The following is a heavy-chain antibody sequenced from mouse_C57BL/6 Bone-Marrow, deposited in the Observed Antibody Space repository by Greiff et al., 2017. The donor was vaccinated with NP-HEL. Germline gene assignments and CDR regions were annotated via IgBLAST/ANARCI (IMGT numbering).Heavy chain of an antibody. V-gene: IGHV1-78*01. Sequence: QVQLQQSDAELVKPGASVKISCKASGYTFTDYTIHWMKQRPEQGLEWIGYIYPRDGSTKYNEKFKGKATLTADKSSRTAYMQLNSLTSEAAAVYFCAILDGNGFDYWGQGTTLTVSS. D-gene: IGHD1-1*01. J-gene: IGHJ2*01. CDR2: IYPRDGST. CDR3: AILDGNGFDY. CDR1: GYTFTDYT.